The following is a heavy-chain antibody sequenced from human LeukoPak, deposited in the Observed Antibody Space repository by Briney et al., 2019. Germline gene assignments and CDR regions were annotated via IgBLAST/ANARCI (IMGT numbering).Heavy chain of an antibody. J-gene: IGHJ4*02. CDR3: ARQAVRESGYFDY. CDR2: IYYSGST. V-gene: IGHV4-59*08. D-gene: IGHD1-1*01. Sequence: SETLSLTCTVSGGSISSYYWSWIRQPPGKGLEWIGYIYYSGSTNYNPSLKSRVTMSVDTSKNQFSLKLSSVTAADTAVYYCARQAVRESGYFDYWGQGTLVTVSS. CDR1: GGSISSYY.